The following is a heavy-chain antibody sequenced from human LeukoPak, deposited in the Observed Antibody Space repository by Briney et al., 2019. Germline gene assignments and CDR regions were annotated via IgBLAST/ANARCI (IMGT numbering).Heavy chain of an antibody. V-gene: IGHV3-21*01. D-gene: IGHD6-13*01. CDR2: ISSSSSYI. CDR3: AREGAAAAPY. Sequence: GGSLRLSCAASGFTFSSYSMNWDRQAPGKGLEWVSAISSSSSYIYYADSVKGRFTISRDNARNSLYLQMNSLRAEDTAMYYCAREGAAAAPYWGQGTLVTVSS. J-gene: IGHJ4*02. CDR1: GFTFSSYS.